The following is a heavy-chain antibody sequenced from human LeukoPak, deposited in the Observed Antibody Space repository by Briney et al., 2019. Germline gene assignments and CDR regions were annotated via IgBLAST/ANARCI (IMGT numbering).Heavy chain of an antibody. CDR3: ARGWYQLLYSWFDP. CDR1: GFDVTSNL. D-gene: IGHD2-2*02. CDR2: ISSSGSTV. V-gene: IGHV3-48*04. J-gene: IGHJ5*02. Sequence: GGSLRLSCAASGFDVTSNLMNWVRQAPGKGLEWVSYISSSGSTVYYADSVKGRFTISRDNAKNSLYLQMNSLRAEDTAVYYCARGWYQLLYSWFDPWGQGTLVTVSS.